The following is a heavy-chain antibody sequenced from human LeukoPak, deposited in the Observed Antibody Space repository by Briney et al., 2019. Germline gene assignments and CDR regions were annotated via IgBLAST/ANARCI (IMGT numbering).Heavy chain of an antibody. CDR2: IYYTGNT. J-gene: IGHJ4*02. D-gene: IGHD3-22*01. Sequence: SETLSPTCTVSGGSISSYYWSWIRQPPGKGLEWIGYIYYTGNTNYNPSLKSRVTISVDMSKNQFSLKLSSVTAADTAVYYCARDRSPASSGYSYFDYWGQGTLVTVSS. CDR1: GGSISSYY. V-gene: IGHV4-59*01. CDR3: ARDRSPASSGYSYFDY.